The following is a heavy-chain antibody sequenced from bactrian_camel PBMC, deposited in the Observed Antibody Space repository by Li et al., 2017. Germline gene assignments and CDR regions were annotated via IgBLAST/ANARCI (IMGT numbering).Heavy chain of an antibody. CDR2: IDSDGST. CDR1: GYTASVNC. Sequence: HVQLVESGGGSVQAGGSLRLACAASGYTASVNCVGWFRQAPGKEREGVTTIDSDGSTSYADSVKGRFTISKDNAKNTLYLQMNNLKPEDTAMYYCAADRPHGWIVRVHTQPGEFSYWGQGTQVTVS. CDR3: AADRPHGWIVRVHTQPGEFSY. D-gene: IGHD5*01. V-gene: IGHV3S53*01. J-gene: IGHJ4*01.